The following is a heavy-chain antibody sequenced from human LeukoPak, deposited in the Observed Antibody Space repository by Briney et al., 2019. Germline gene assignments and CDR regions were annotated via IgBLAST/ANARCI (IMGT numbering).Heavy chain of an antibody. V-gene: IGHV4-61*02. Sequence: SETLSLTCTVSGGSISSGSYYWSWIRQPAGKGLEWIGRIYTSGSTNYNPSLKSRVTISVDTSKNQFSLKLSSVTAADTAVYYCARGNYGDYGDYYYMDVWGKGTTVTISS. D-gene: IGHD4-17*01. J-gene: IGHJ6*03. CDR1: GGSISSGSYY. CDR2: IYTSGST. CDR3: ARGNYGDYGDYYYMDV.